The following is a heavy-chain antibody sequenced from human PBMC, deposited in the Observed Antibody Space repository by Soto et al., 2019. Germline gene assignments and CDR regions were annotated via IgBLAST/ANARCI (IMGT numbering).Heavy chain of an antibody. V-gene: IGHV4-39*01. Sequence: SETLSLTCTVSGGSISSSSYYWCWIRQPPGKGLEWIGSIYYSGSTYYNPSLKSRVTISVDTSKNQFSLKLSSVTAADTAVYYCARHRDYYDSSGYRPDDFDIWGQGTMVTVSS. CDR2: IYYSGST. CDR1: GGSISSSSYY. D-gene: IGHD3-22*01. J-gene: IGHJ3*02. CDR3: ARHRDYYDSSGYRPDDFDI.